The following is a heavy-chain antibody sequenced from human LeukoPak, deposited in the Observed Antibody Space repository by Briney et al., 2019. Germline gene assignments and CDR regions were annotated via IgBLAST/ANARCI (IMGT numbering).Heavy chain of an antibody. CDR2: INSDGSRT. CDR3: ARPETQYSSGLDGFDI. Sequence: PGGSLRLSCAASGFTFSTYWMHCVRQAPGKGLVWVSRINSDGSRTTYADSVKGRFTISRDNAKNTLYLQMNSLRTEDTAVYYCARPETQYSSGLDGFDIWGQGTMVTVSS. V-gene: IGHV3-74*01. D-gene: IGHD6-19*01. J-gene: IGHJ3*02. CDR1: GFTFSTYW.